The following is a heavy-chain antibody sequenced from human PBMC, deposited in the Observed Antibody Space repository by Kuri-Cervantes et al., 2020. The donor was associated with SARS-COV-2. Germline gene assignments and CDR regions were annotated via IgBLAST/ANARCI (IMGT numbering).Heavy chain of an antibody. CDR1: GGSFSNFL. D-gene: IGHD6-19*01. J-gene: IGHJ6*03. CDR3: ARLRRHNNGWFATGYYMDV. V-gene: IGHV4-34*01. Sequence: ESLKISCGVYGGSFSNFLWDWVRQPPGKGLEWIGEINYSGTTNYNPSLKSRVTISVDPSKNLFSLNLTSVTAADTAVYCCARLRRHNNGWFATGYYMDVWGKGTTVTVSS. CDR2: INYSGTT.